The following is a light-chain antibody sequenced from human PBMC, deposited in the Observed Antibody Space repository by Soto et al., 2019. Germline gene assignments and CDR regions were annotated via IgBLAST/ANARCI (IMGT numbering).Light chain of an antibody. CDR3: ETWDSDTRV. V-gene: IGLV4-60*02. CDR2: LEGSGSY. J-gene: IGLJ3*02. Sequence: QLVLTQSSSASASLGSSVKLTCTLSSGHSSYIIAWHQQQPGKAPRYLMKLEGSGSYNKGSGVPDRFSGSGSGADRYLTFSNLQFEDEADYYCETWDSDTRVFGGGTKLTVL. CDR1: SGHSSYI.